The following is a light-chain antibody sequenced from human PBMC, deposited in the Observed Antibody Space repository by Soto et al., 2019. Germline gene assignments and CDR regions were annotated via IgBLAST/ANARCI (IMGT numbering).Light chain of an antibody. J-gene: IGKJ1*01. CDR3: QQYNSYWT. CDR2: KAS. CDR1: QSISSW. Sequence: DIQMTQSPSTLSASVGDRVTITCRASQSISSWLGWYQQKPGKAPKLLIYKASSLESGVPSRFSGSGSGTEFTLTISSLQPDDFATYYCQQYNSYWTLGQGTKVEI. V-gene: IGKV1-5*03.